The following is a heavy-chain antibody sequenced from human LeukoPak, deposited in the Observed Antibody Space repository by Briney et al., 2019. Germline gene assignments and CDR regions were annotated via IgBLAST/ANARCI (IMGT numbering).Heavy chain of an antibody. CDR3: ARSQWGYAFDI. CDR2: IHHSGST. J-gene: IGHJ3*02. CDR1: GGSISSYY. D-gene: IGHD6-19*01. V-gene: IGHV4-59*12. Sequence: SETLSLTCTVSGGSISSYYWSWIRQPPGKGLEWVGYIHHSGSTYYKPSLKSRVTISLDMSKNQFSLKLSSVTAADTAVYYCARSQWGYAFDIWGQGTMVTVS.